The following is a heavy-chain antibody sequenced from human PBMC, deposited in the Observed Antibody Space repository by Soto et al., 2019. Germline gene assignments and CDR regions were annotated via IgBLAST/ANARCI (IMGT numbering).Heavy chain of an antibody. D-gene: IGHD2-15*01. J-gene: IGHJ3*01. CDR2: IYYSGST. Sequence: QVQLQESGPGLVKPSQTLSLTCTVSGGSISSGGYYWSWIRQHPGKGLEWIGYIYYSGSTYYNPSLKSRVTISVNTSKNEFSLKLSSVTAADTAVYYWASRIEWGGGLRNWGQGTMVTVSS. V-gene: IGHV4-31*03. CDR3: ASRIEWGGGLRN. CDR1: GGSISSGGYY.